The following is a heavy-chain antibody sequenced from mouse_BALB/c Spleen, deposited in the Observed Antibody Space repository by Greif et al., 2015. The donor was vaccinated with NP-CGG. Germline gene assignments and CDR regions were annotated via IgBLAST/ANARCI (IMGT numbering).Heavy chain of an antibody. D-gene: IGHD2-14*01. J-gene: IGHJ2*01. CDR3: ARGLEVRDYFDY. V-gene: IGHV5-6-5*01. Sequence: EVQRVESGGGLVKPGGSLKLSCAASGFTSSSYAMSWVRRTPEKRLEWVASISSGGSTYYPDSVKGRFTISRDNARNILYLQMSSLRSEDTAMYYCARGLEVRDYFDYWGQGTTLTVSS. CDR1: GFTSSSYA. CDR2: ISSGGST.